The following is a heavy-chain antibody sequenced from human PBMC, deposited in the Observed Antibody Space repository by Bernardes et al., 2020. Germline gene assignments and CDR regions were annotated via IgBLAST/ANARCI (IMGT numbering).Heavy chain of an antibody. V-gene: IGHV3-11*01. CDR3: ARGTRTLFDIVVVPAANWFDP. J-gene: IGHJ5*02. D-gene: IGHD2-2*01. CDR1: GFTFGDYY. Sequence: GGSLSLSWAASGFTFGDYYMSWIRQVPGKGLEWVSYISSSGSTIYYADSVKGRFTISRDNAKNSLYLQMNSLRAEDTAVYYCARGTRTLFDIVVVPAANWFDPWGQGTLVTVSS. CDR2: ISSSGSTI.